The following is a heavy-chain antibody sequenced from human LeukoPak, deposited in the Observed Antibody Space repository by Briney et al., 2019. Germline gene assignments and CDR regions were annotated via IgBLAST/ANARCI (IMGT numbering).Heavy chain of an antibody. CDR3: ARAVPYYYDSRGYYP. J-gene: IGHJ5*02. V-gene: IGHV1-69*06. CDR2: IIPIFGTA. Sequence: GASVTLSCKASGGTFSSYAISWVRQAPGQGLEWMGGIIPIFGTANYAQKFQGRVTITADKSTSTAYMELSSLRSEDTAVYYCARAVPYYYDSRGYYPWGQGTLVTVSS. D-gene: IGHD3-22*01. CDR1: GGTFSSYA.